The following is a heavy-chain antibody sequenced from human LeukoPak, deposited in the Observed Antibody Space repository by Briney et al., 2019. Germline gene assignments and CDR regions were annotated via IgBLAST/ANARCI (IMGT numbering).Heavy chain of an antibody. J-gene: IGHJ4*02. CDR2: IIPILGIA. CDR3: ARREYSGYDQPDY. D-gene: IGHD5-12*01. V-gene: IGHV1-69*04. Sequence: PGSSVKVSCKASGGTFSSYAISWVRQAPGQGLEWMGRIIPILGIANYAQKFQGRVTITADKSTSTAYMELSSLRSEDTAVYYCARREYSGYDQPDYWGQGTLVTVSS. CDR1: GGTFSSYA.